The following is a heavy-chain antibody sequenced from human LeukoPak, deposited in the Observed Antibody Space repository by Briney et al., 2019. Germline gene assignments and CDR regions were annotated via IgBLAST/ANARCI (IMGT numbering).Heavy chain of an antibody. J-gene: IGHJ6*03. D-gene: IGHD3-3*01. CDR3: ARGPSITIFGVVIASYYYMDV. CDR2: INHSGST. Sequence: SETLSLTCAVYGGSFSGYYWSWIRQPPGRGLEWIGEINHSGSTNYNPSLKSRVTISVDTSKNQFSLKLSSVTAADTAVYYCARGPSITIFGVVIASYYYMDVWGKGPRSPSP. V-gene: IGHV4-34*01. CDR1: GGSFSGYY.